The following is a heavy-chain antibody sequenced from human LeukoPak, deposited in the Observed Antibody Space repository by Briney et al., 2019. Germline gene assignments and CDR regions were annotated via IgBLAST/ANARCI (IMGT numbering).Heavy chain of an antibody. D-gene: IGHD3-22*01. CDR2: ISGSGGST. CDR1: GFTFSDYY. CDR3: AKDRYYYDSSGYSLTD. Sequence: GGSLRLSCAASGFTFSDYYMSWVRQAPGKGLEWVSAISGSGGSTYYADSVKGRFTISRDNSKNTLYLQMNSLRAEDTAVYYCAKDRYYYDSSGYSLTDWGQGTLVTVSS. J-gene: IGHJ4*02. V-gene: IGHV3-23*01.